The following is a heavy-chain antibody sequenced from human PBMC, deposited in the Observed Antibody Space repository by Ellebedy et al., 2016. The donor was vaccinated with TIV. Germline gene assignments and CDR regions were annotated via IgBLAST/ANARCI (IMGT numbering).Heavy chain of an antibody. V-gene: IGHV3-15*01. Sequence: GGSLRLSXAASGFTFSNAWMSWVRQAPGKGLEWVGRIKSKTDGGTTDYAAPVKGRFTISRDDSKNTLYLQMNSLKTEDTAVYYCTTDSALEMPAPEMMAVAQFDYWGQGTLVTVSS. CDR3: TTDSALEMPAPEMMAVAQFDY. CDR1: GFTFSNAW. J-gene: IGHJ4*02. D-gene: IGHD6-19*01. CDR2: IKSKTDGGTT.